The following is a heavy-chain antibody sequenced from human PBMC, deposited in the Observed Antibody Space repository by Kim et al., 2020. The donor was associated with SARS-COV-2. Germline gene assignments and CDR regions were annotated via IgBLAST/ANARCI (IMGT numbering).Heavy chain of an antibody. CDR2: ISFDGTNK. Sequence: GGSLRLSCAASGFSFSSYDMHWVRQAPGKGLEWVAVISFDGTNKYYADSVKGRFTISRDISKNTLYLQMNSLRAEDTAVYYCATGYRPYCSSTICSGGSWVGMDVWGQGTTVTVSS. D-gene: IGHD2-2*01. CDR1: GFSFSSYD. V-gene: IGHV3-30*03. J-gene: IGHJ6*02. CDR3: ATGYRPYCSSTICSGGSWVGMDV.